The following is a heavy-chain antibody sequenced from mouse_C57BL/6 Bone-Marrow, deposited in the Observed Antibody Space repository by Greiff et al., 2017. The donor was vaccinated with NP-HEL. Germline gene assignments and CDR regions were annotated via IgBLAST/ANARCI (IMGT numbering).Heavy chain of an antibody. D-gene: IGHD1-1*01. V-gene: IGHV1-78*01. J-gene: IGHJ3*01. CDR1: GYTFTDHT. CDR2: IYPRDGST. CDR3: ARGDYGSSAWFAY. Sequence: VQLQQSDAELVKPGASVKISCKVSGYTFTDHTIHWMKQRPEQGLEWIGYIYPRDGSTKYNEKFKGKATLTADKSSSTAYMQLNSLTSEDSAVYVCARGDYGSSAWFAYWGQGTLVTVSA.